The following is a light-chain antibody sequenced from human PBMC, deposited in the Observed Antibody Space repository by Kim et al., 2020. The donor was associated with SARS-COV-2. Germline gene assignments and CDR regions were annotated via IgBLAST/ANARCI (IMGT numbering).Light chain of an antibody. CDR2: GNI. Sequence: QSVKSTGTGSIAESGADYDVHWYQQCPGTAPKLRIHGNINRPSGVPDRFSGSKAGTSASLAITGLQPEVEADYYCQAYDSGLSGWVFGGGTQLTVL. J-gene: IGLJ3*02. V-gene: IGLV1-40*01. CDR1: IAESGADYD. CDR3: QAYDSGLSGWV.